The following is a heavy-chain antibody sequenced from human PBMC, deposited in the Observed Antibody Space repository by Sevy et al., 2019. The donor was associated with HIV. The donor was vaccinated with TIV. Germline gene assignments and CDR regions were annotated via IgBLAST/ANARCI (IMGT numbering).Heavy chain of an antibody. Sequence: GGSLRLSCAASGFTFSSYGMHWVRQAPGKGLEWVAVISYDGSNKYYADSVKGRFTISRDTSKNTLYLQMNSLRAEDTAVYYCAKDRGYYYYYGMDVWGQGTTVTVSS. CDR3: AKDRGYYYYYGMDV. V-gene: IGHV3-30*18. CDR1: GFTFSSYG. J-gene: IGHJ6*02. CDR2: ISYDGSNK. D-gene: IGHD3-10*01.